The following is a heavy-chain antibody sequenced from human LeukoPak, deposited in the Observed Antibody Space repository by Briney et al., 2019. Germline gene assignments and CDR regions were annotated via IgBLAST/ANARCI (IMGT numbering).Heavy chain of an antibody. D-gene: IGHD3-16*01. J-gene: IGHJ3*02. CDR1: GYTFTSYG. CDR2: INPNSGGT. Sequence: ASVKVSCKASGYTFTSYGISWVRQAPGQGLEWMGWINPNSGGTNYAQKFQGRVTMTRDTSISTAYMELSRLRSDDTAVYYWARVAGGHAFDIWGQGTMVTVSS. V-gene: IGHV1-2*02. CDR3: ARVAGGHAFDI.